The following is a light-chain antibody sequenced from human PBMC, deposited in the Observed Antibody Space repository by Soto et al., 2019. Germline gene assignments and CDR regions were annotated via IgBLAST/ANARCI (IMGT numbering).Light chain of an antibody. Sequence: EIVMAQFPATLSVSPGGRATLSCRASQTISNNLAWYQQKPGQAPRLLIYGASTRATGIPARFSGSGSGTEFTLTISSLQSEDFAVYYCQQYNSWPLTFGGGTKVEIK. CDR3: QQYNSWPLT. CDR2: GAS. V-gene: IGKV3-15*01. J-gene: IGKJ4*01. CDR1: QTISNN.